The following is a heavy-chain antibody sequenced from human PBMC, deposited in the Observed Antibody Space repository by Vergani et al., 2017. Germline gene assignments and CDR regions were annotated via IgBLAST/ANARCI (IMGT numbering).Heavy chain of an antibody. CDR2: ISTRSTYT. V-gene: IGHV3-21*01. Sequence: EVQLVESGGGLVKPGGSLTLSCAASGFIFNNYNLNWVRQVPGKGLEWVSTISTRSTYTHYAESVRGRFTISRDDAKNSLYLQMNSLRAEDTAVYYCARRPDYDFWSGYYPYYYYYMDVWGKGTTVTVSS. CDR1: GFIFNNYN. J-gene: IGHJ6*03. CDR3: ARRPDYDFWSGYYPYYYYYMDV. D-gene: IGHD3-3*01.